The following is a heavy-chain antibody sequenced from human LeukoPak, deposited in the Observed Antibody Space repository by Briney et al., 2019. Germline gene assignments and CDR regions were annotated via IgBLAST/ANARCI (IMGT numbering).Heavy chain of an antibody. D-gene: IGHD3-22*01. CDR3: ARGGERITMMGAFDI. V-gene: IGHV4-39*07. Sequence: SETLSLTCTVSGGSISSSSYYWGWIRQPPGKGLEWIGSIYYSGSTYYNPSLKSRVTISVDTSKNQFSLKLSSVTAADTAVYYCARGGERITMMGAFDIWGQGTMVTVSS. CDR1: GGSISSSSYY. CDR2: IYYSGST. J-gene: IGHJ3*02.